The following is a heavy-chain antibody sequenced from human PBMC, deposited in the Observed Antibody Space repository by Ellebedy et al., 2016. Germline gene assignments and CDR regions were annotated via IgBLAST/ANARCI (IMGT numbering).Heavy chain of an antibody. J-gene: IGHJ4*02. V-gene: IGHV3-30-3*01. CDR1: GFTFSSYA. D-gene: IGHD2/OR15-2a*01. CDR3: ARALNIAYFDY. Sequence: GGSLRLXXAASGFTFSSYAMHWVRQAPGKGLEWVAVISYDGSNKYYADSVKGRFTISRDNSKNTLYLQMNSLRAEDTAVYYCARALNIAYFDYWGQGTLVTVSS. CDR2: ISYDGSNK.